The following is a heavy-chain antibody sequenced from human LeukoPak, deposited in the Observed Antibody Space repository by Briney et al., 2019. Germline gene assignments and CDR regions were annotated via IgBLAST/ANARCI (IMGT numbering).Heavy chain of an antibody. CDR2: INHSGST. CDR1: GCSFSDYY. CDR3: APQHHLAQIFDF. V-gene: IGHV4-34*01. J-gene: IGHJ4*02. Sequence: SETLSLTCAVYGCSFSDYYWSWIRQSPGKGLEWIGEINHSGSTNDNPSLRNRVTISVDPVKNPFSLQLRNLNAADAAVYFCAPQHHLAQIFDFWSEGTLVTVSS. D-gene: IGHD1-14*01.